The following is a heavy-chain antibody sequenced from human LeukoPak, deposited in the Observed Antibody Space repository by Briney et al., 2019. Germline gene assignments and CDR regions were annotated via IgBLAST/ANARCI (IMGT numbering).Heavy chain of an antibody. CDR1: GGSISSYY. CDR2: IYYSGNT. CDR3: VRVGATVTNPGNWYFDL. Sequence: SEALSLTCTVSGGSISSYYWSWIRQPPGKGLEWIGYIYYSGNTNYNPSLKSRVTISVDTSKNQFSLKLSSVTAADTAVYYCVRVGATVTNPGNWYFDLWGRGTLVIVSS. V-gene: IGHV4-59*01. J-gene: IGHJ2*01. D-gene: IGHD4-17*01.